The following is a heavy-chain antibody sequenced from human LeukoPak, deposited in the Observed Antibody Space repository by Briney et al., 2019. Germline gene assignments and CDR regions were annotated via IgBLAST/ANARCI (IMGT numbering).Heavy chain of an antibody. Sequence: SETLSLTCAVYAEFFSDYHWSWIRQPPGKGLECIGEINHSGSTNYNPSLKTRVTISIDTSNNQFSLKLSSVTAADTAVYYCARGRGVKYNSDRIYSFDYWGQGTLVTVSS. J-gene: IGHJ4*02. V-gene: IGHV4-34*01. D-gene: IGHD1-1*01. CDR2: INHSGST. CDR3: ARGRGVKYNSDRIYSFDY. CDR1: AEFFSDYH.